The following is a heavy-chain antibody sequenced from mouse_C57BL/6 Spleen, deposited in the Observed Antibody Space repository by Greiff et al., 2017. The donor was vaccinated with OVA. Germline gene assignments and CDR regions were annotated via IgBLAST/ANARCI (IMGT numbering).Heavy chain of an antibody. J-gene: IGHJ1*03. V-gene: IGHV3-5*01. CDR2: IYYSGTI. CDR1: GISITTGNYR. CDR3: ARLYYDYEEGYWYFDV. Sequence: EVKLVESGPGLVKPSQTVFLTCTVTGISITTGNYRWSWIRHFPGNKLEWIGYIYYSGTITYNPSLTSRTTITRDAPKNQFFLEMNSLTSEDTDTYYCARLYYDYEEGYWYFDVWGTGTTVTVSS. D-gene: IGHD2-4*01.